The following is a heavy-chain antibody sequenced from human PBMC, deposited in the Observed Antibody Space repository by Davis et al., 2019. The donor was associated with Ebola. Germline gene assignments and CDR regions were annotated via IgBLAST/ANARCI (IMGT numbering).Heavy chain of an antibody. CDR3: ARRGFWSGYGGWLDP. Sequence: MPSETLSLTCTVSGGSISSYYWSWIRQPPGKGLEWIGYIYYSGSTNYNPSLKSRVTISVDTSKNQFSLKLSSVTAADTAVYYCARRGFWSGYGGWLDPWGQGTLVTVSS. D-gene: IGHD3-3*01. CDR1: GGSISSYY. CDR2: IYYSGST. V-gene: IGHV4-59*01. J-gene: IGHJ5*02.